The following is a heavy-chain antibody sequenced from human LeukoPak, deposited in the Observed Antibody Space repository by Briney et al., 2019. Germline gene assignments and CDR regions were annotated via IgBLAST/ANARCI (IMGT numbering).Heavy chain of an antibody. V-gene: IGHV3-7*01. J-gene: IGHJ4*02. D-gene: IGHD1-1*01. CDR1: GFTFNSYW. CDR2: IKEDGSEK. CDR3: ARDPHDNWNGVDY. Sequence: GGSLRLSCAASGFTFNSYWLSWVRQAPGKGLEWVANIKEDGSEKYYVDSVKGRFTISRDNAKNSLYLQMNSLRAEDTAVYYCARDPHDNWNGVDYWGQGTLVTVSS.